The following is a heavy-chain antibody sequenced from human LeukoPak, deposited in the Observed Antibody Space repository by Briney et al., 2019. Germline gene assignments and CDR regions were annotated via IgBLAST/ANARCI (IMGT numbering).Heavy chain of an antibody. Sequence: GGSLRLSCAASGFTFSSYTMNWVRQAPGKGLEWVSSISSSGTYMYYADSVKGRFTISRDNAKNSLHLQINSLRAEDPAVYYCARVSAGYDAFDIWGQGTVVTVSS. CDR2: ISSSGTYM. D-gene: IGHD3-9*01. V-gene: IGHV3-21*01. J-gene: IGHJ3*02. CDR1: GFTFSSYT. CDR3: ARVSAGYDAFDI.